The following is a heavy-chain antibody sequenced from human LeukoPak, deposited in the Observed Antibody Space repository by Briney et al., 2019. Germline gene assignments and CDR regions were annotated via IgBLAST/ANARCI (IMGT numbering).Heavy chain of an antibody. D-gene: IGHD2-21*02. CDR3: AKYTESKEVVTAISSSFDY. CDR1: GFTFSNAW. J-gene: IGHJ4*02. V-gene: IGHV3-23*01. CDR2: ISGSGGST. Sequence: GGSLRLSCLASGFTFSNAWMSWVRQAPGKGLELVSAISGSGGSTYYADSVKGLFTISRDNSKNTLYLQMNSLRAEDTAVYYCAKYTESKEVVTAISSSFDYWGQGTLVTVSS.